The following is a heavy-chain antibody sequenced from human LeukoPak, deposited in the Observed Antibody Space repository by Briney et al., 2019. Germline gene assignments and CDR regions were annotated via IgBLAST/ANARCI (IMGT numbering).Heavy chain of an antibody. V-gene: IGHV3-48*02. CDR1: GFTFRSYS. Sequence: GGSLRLSCAASGFTFRSYSMNWVRQAPGKGLEWVSYISSSSGSIYYADSVKGRFTISRDNDKNSLYLQMNSLRDEDTAVYYCARDGNDFWSGYLNWFDPWGQGTLVTVSS. D-gene: IGHD3-3*01. CDR2: ISSSSGSI. CDR3: ARDGNDFWSGYLNWFDP. J-gene: IGHJ5*02.